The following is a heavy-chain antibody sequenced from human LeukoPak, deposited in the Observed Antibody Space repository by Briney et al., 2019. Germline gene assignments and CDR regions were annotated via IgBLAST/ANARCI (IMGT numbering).Heavy chain of an antibody. V-gene: IGHV1-46*01. CDR3: ARGYSYDSVLDY. CDR2: INPVGGST. Sequence: ASVKVSCKASGYTFSNYYMKWVRQAPGQGLEWMGIINPVGGSTSYAQKFQGRVTMTRDTSTRTVYMELSSLRYEDTAVYYCARGYSYDSVLDYWGQGTLVTVSS. CDR1: GYTFSNYY. D-gene: IGHD5-18*01. J-gene: IGHJ4*02.